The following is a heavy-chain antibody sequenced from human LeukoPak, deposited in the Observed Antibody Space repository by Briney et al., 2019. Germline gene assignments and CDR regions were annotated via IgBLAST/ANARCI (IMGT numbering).Heavy chain of an antibody. CDR2: IYYSGST. V-gene: IGHV4-59*12. Sequence: SETLSLTCTVSGGSISSYYWSWIRQPPGKGLEWIGYIYYSGSTNYNPSLKSRVTISVDTSKNQFSLKLSSVTAADTAVHYCARDSPGYYYDSSGYENYYYYMDVWGKGTTVTVSS. CDR3: ARDSPGYYYDSSGYENYYYYMDV. CDR1: GGSISSYY. D-gene: IGHD3-22*01. J-gene: IGHJ6*03.